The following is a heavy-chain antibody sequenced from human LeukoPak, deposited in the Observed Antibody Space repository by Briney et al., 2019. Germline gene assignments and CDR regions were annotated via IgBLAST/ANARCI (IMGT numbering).Heavy chain of an antibody. V-gene: IGHV3-53*01. J-gene: IGHJ4*02. CDR1: GFTVSSNY. CDR2: IYSGGST. Sequence: PGGSLRLSCAASGFTVSSNYMSWVRQAPGKGLEWVSVIYSGGSTYYADSAKGRFTISRDNSKNTLYLQMNSLRAEDTAVYYCARHSSSTPGYWGQGTLVTVSS. CDR3: ARHSSSTPGY. D-gene: IGHD6-6*01.